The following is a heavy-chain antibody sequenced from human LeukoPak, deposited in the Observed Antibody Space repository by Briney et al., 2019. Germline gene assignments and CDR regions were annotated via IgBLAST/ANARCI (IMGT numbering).Heavy chain of an antibody. CDR3: AELGITMIGGI. CDR2: ISPGSSTI. CDR1: GFAFSTYS. V-gene: IGHV3-48*01. Sequence: GGSLRLSCAASGFAFSTYSMIWVRQAPGKGLEWVSYISPGSSTIYYADFAKGRFTISRDDGEKSLYLQMNPLRAEDTAVYYCAELGITMIGGIWGKGTTVTISS. J-gene: IGHJ6*04. D-gene: IGHD3-10*02.